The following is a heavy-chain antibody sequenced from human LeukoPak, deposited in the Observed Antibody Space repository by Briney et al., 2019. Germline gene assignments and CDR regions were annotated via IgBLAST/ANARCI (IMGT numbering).Heavy chain of an antibody. D-gene: IGHD3-22*01. CDR2: ISSSSSYI. CDR1: GFTFSSYS. Sequence: GGSLRLSRAASGFTFSSYSMNWVRQAPGKGLEWVSSISSSSSYIYYADSVKGRFTISRDNAKNSLYLQMNSLRAEDTAVYYCARGDWDDSSGYSYTGLDYWGQGTLVTVSS. CDR3: ARGDWDDSSGYSYTGLDY. J-gene: IGHJ4*02. V-gene: IGHV3-21*01.